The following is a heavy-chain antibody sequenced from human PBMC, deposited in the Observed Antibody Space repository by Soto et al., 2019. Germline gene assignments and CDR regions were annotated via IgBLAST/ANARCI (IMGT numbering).Heavy chain of an antibody. D-gene: IGHD2-2*01. CDR3: ATDGSYAQTV. Sequence: EVQLVESGGGLVQPGGSLRLSCAASGLSFSNTWMHWVRQAPGKGLVWVSHINSDGSRKTYADSVKVRFNISRDNAKNTVYLQMNGLRADDTAVYYCATDGSYAQTVWSQGTTVTVSS. CDR1: GLSFSNTW. CDR2: INSDGSRK. J-gene: IGHJ6*02. V-gene: IGHV3-74*03.